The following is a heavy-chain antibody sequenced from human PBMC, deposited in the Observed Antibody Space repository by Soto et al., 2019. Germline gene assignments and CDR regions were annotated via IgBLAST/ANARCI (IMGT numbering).Heavy chain of an antibody. V-gene: IGHV4-31*03. J-gene: IGHJ4*02. CDR2: IYYSGST. Sequence: SETLSLTCTVSGGSISSGGYYLSWLRQDPGKGLEWIGYIYYSGSTYYNPSLKSRVTISVDTSKNQFSLKLSPVTAADTAVHHCARSIDSWGKGTLVTVSS. CDR3: ARSIDS. CDR1: GGSISSGGYY.